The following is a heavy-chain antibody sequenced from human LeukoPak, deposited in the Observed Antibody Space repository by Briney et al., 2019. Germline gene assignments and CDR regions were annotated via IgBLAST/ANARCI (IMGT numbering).Heavy chain of an antibody. CDR1: GFTVSSNY. J-gene: IGHJ4*02. CDR3: ARDLLAGYGSGDY. Sequence: GGSLRLSCAASGFTVSSNYMSWVRQAPGKGLEWVSVIYSGGSTYYADSVKGRFTISRHNSKNTLYLQMNSLRAEDTAVYYCARDLLAGYGSGDYWGQGTLVTVSS. V-gene: IGHV3-53*04. CDR2: IYSGGST. D-gene: IGHD3-10*01.